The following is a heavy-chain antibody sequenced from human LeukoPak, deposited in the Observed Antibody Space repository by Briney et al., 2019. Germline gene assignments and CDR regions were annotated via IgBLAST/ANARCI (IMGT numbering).Heavy chain of an antibody. D-gene: IGHD5/OR15-5a*01. J-gene: IGHJ4*02. V-gene: IGHV3-7*01. Sequence: GGSLRLSCAASGFTFSTYWMSWVRQPPGKGREWVANINQGGSVKQHVDSVEGRLTVSRDNAKNSLFLQMNSLRAEDTAVYYCVRLSRSVPNDYWGQGTLVTVSS. CDR1: GFTFSTYW. CDR3: VRLSRSVPNDY. CDR2: INQGGSVK.